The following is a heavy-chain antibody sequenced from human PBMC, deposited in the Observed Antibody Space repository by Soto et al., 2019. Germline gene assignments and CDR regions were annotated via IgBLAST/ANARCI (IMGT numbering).Heavy chain of an antibody. V-gene: IGHV4-59*01. D-gene: IGHD3-16*02. J-gene: IGHJ5*02. CDR1: GDSISDSY. CDR3: ARETLYVAIDH. Sequence: NPSETLSLTCTVSGDSISDSYWSWIRQTPGKRLEWIGYIHDSGTVNYNPSLKSRVSMSMDTSKSQFSLRLSSVTAADTAVYYCARETLYVAIDHWGRGTLVTVSS. CDR2: IHDSGTV.